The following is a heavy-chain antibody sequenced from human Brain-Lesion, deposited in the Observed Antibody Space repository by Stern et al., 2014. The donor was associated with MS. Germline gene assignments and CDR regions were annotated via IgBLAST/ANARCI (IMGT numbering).Heavy chain of an antibody. CDR3: ARSPATPSGYDRFDY. J-gene: IGHJ4*02. Sequence: EVQLVESGAEVKKPGESLKISCEASGYLFDDYWIGWVRQMSGRGLELVAIIFPRDSNTRYSPSVQGQVTISADKSIRPAYFPRSSLKASAPAMYYCARSPATPSGYDRFDYWGQGALVTVSS. D-gene: IGHD5-12*01. V-gene: IGHV5-51*03. CDR1: GYLFDDYW. CDR2: IFPRDSNT.